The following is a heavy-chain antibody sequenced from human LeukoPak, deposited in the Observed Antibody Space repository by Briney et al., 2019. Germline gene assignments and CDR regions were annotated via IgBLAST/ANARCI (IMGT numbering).Heavy chain of an antibody. CDR3: VRDGGVSGYDLLDY. CDR1: GFTFSNYW. V-gene: IGHV3-7*01. Sequence: GGSLRLSCAAAGFTFSNYWMTWVRQAPGKGLEWVAHINQDGSKEYYMDSVKARFTISRDNAKNSLSLQMNSLRAEDTAVYYCVRDGGVSGYDLLDYWGQGTLVTVSS. J-gene: IGHJ4*02. CDR2: INQDGSKE. D-gene: IGHD5-12*01.